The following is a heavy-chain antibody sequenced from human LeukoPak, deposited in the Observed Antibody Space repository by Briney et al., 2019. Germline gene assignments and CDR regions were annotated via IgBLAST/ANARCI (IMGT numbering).Heavy chain of an antibody. V-gene: IGHV1-8*01. CDR3: AKDMERPRPGAFDI. J-gene: IGHJ3*02. CDR2: MNANSGNT. CDR1: GYTFTSND. D-gene: IGHD1-1*01. Sequence: ASVKVSCKASGYTFTSNDINWVRQATGQGLEWMGWMNANSGNTGYAQKFQGRVTMTRDTSISTAYMELSSLRSEDTAVYYCAKDMERPRPGAFDIWGQGTMVTVSS.